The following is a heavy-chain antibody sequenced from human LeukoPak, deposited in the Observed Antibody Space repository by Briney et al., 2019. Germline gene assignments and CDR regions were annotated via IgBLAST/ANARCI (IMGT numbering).Heavy chain of an antibody. J-gene: IGHJ6*02. CDR2: MNPNSGNT. CDR3: ARVYYDSSGYYYRYYYYGMDV. Sequence: ASVKVSCKASGYTFTSYDINWVRQATGQGLEWMGGMNPNSGNTGYAQKFQGRVTMTRNTSISTAYMELSSLRSADTAVYYCARVYYDSSGYYYRYYYYGMDVWGQGTTVTVSS. CDR1: GYTFTSYD. D-gene: IGHD3-22*01. V-gene: IGHV1-8*01.